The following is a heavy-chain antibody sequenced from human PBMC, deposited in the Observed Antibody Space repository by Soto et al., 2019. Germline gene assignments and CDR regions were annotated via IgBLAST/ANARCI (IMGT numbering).Heavy chain of an antibody. J-gene: IGHJ4*02. V-gene: IGHV4-30-4*01. CDR1: GGSISSGDYH. CDR3: ARVRGPYGDFADVDK. D-gene: IGHD4-17*01. CDR2: IHNSGST. Sequence: TLSLTCTVSGVSGGSISSGDYHWSWIRQPPGKGLEWIGYIHNSGSTYYNPSLKSRVAISVDTSKNQFSLRLTSVTAADTAVYYCARVRGPYGDFADVDKWGQGTLVTVSS.